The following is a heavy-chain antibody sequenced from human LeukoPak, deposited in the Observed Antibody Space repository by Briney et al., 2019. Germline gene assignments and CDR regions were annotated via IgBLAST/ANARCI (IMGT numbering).Heavy chain of an antibody. V-gene: IGHV1-69*05. CDR2: IIPMFGTT. J-gene: IGHJ4*02. CDR1: GGTFSSDP. Sequence: ASVKVSCKASGGTFSSDPISWVRQAPGQGLEWMGRIIPMFGTTNYAQKFQRGVTITTDESTSTAYMELNSLTSEDTAVYSCARDTGELTYWGQGTLVTVSS. CDR3: ARDTGELTY. D-gene: IGHD7-27*01.